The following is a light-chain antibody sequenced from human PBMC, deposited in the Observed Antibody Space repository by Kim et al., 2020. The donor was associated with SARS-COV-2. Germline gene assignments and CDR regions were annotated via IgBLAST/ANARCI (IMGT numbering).Light chain of an antibody. CDR3: QQCNSAPWT. CDR1: QDIANS. V-gene: IGKV1-27*01. CDR2: GAS. J-gene: IGKJ1*01. Sequence: ASVGDRVTITCRTTQDIANSLAWYQQKPGTVPKVLIYGASTLQSGVPSRFSGSGSGTEFTLTIGSLQTEDVATYYCQQCNSAPWTFGPGTKVDIK.